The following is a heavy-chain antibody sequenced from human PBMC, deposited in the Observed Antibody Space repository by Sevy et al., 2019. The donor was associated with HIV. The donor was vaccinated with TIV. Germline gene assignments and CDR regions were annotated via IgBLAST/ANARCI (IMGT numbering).Heavy chain of an antibody. V-gene: IGHV4-59*08. Sequence: SETLSLTCTVSGASISTNYWSWIRQAPGKGLEWIGSIYYSGSANYNPSLQSRVIISVDLSKDQVSLRLSSVTAADTAVYYCARIWGHKASYFDPWGQGTLVTVSS. CDR3: ARIWGHKASYFDP. J-gene: IGHJ4*02. CDR1: GASISTNY. CDR2: IYYSGSA. D-gene: IGHD7-27*01.